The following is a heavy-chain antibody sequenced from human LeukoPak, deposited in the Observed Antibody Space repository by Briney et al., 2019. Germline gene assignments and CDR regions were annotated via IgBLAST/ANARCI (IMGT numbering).Heavy chain of an antibody. D-gene: IGHD1-26*01. CDR2: ISSSSSYI. V-gene: IGHV3-21*01. J-gene: IGHJ4*02. CDR3: ASITHLGATRSDY. Sequence: GGSLRLSCAASGFTFSSYSMNWVRQAPGKGLEWVSSISSSSSYIYYVDSVKGRFTISRDNAKNSLYLQMNSLRAEDTAVYYCASITHLGATRSDYWGQGTLVNVSS. CDR1: GFTFSSYS.